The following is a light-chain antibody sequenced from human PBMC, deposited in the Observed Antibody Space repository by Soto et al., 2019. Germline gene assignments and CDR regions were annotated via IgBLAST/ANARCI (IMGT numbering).Light chain of an antibody. Sequence: QSVLTQPRSVSGSPGQSVTISCTGTSSDVGRYNYVSWYQQLPGKAPKLIIYDVTKRPSGVPDRFSSSKSGNTASLTISGLQADDEADYYCCSYAGRSTPYVFGTGTKVTVL. CDR2: DVT. CDR1: SSDVGRYNY. V-gene: IGLV2-11*01. CDR3: CSYAGRSTPYV. J-gene: IGLJ1*01.